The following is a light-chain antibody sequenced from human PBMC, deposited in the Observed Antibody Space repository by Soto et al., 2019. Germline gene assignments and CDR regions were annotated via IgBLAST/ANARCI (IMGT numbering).Light chain of an antibody. CDR1: SSDVGAHNH. Sequence: QSVLTQPASVSGSPGQSITISCTGTSSDVGAHNHVSWYQHHPGKAPKLMIYDVNNRPSVVSNRFSGSKSGNTASLSISGLQAEDEADYYCISYRSGSTPVFGGGTELTAL. CDR3: ISYRSGSTPV. J-gene: IGLJ2*01. V-gene: IGLV2-14*01. CDR2: DVN.